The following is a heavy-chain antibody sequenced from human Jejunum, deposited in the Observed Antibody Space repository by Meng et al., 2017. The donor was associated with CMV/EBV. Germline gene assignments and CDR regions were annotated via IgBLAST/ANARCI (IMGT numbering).Heavy chain of an antibody. CDR3: ARHGGSSAGDY. D-gene: IGHD6-6*01. V-gene: IGHV5-51*01. J-gene: IGHJ4*01. CDR2: LYPGDSNM. Sequence: ISFKDLEDSFSADWISGVRQMPGKGLEWVGILYPGDSNMRHSPPLEGHVTISADKSITPVYLHGSSLTSSDAAMYYCARHGGSSAGDYWGQGTLVTVSS. CDR1: EDSFSADW.